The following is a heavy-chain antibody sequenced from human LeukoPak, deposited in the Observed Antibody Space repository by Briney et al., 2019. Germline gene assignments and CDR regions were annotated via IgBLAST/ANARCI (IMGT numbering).Heavy chain of an antibody. CDR2: IHTRGST. CDR3: ARDQYYYDSSGTITLDY. D-gene: IGHD3-22*01. V-gene: IGHV4-4*07. CDR1: GGSISSYF. J-gene: IGHJ4*02. Sequence: SETLSLTCTVSGGSISSYFWSWIRQPAGKGLEWIGRIHTRGSTNYNPSLKSRVTMSVDTSKIQFSLKLSSVTAADTAVYYCARDQYYYDSSGTITLDYWGQGTLVTVSS.